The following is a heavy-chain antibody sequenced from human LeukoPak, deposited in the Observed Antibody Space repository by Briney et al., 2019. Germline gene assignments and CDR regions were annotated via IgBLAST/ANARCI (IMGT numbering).Heavy chain of an antibody. J-gene: IGHJ4*02. D-gene: IGHD1-26*01. V-gene: IGHV3-23*01. CDR2: ISGSGGGT. CDR3: AKDLGRYRNNFFDY. CDR1: GFTFSSIA. Sequence: PSGGSLILSCAASGFTFSSIAMSWVRQAPGKGLEWVSTISGSGGGTYYADSVKGRFTISRDDSKNTLYLQMNSLRADDTAVYYCAKDLGRYRNNFFDYWGQGNLVTVSS.